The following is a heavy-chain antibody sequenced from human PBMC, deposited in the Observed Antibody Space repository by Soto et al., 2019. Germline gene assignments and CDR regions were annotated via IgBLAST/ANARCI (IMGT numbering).Heavy chain of an antibody. CDR3: ARQRFGELSHFDY. D-gene: IGHD3-10*01. V-gene: IGHV4-59*08. J-gene: IGHJ4*02. CDR1: GGSFSGYY. Sequence: SETLSLTCAVYGGSFSGYYWSWIRQPPGKGLEWIGYIYYSGNTNYNPSLKSRVTMSVDTPKNQFSLKLSSVTAADTAVYYCARQRFGELSHFDYWGQGTLVTVSS. CDR2: IYYSGNT.